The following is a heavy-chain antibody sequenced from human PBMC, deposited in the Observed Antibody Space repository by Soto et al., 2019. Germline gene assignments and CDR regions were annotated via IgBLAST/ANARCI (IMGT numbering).Heavy chain of an antibody. CDR2: IIPIFGTA. Sequence: QVQLVQSGAAVKKPGSSVNVSCKASGGTFSSYAISWVRQAPGQGLEWMGGIIPIFGTANYEQKFRGRVTITALESTSTASMALTILTSQASPLYYCAIVLTLVMSFLFSYFDLWGRGTLLTVSS. CDR3: AIVLTLVMSFLFSYFDL. D-gene: IGHD2-15*01. J-gene: IGHJ2*01. V-gene: IGHV1-69*12. CDR1: GGTFSSYA.